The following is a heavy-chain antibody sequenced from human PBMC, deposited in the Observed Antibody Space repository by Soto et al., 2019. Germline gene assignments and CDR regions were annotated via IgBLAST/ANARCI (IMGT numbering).Heavy chain of an antibody. V-gene: IGHV2-5*02. CDR3: AHSPRNVLLWFVVMSYFDY. J-gene: IGHJ4*02. Sequence: QITLKESGPTLVKPTQTLTLTCTFSGFSLSTSGVGVGWIRQPPGKALEWLALIYWDDDKRYSPSLKSRLTINKDTAKNQVVLTMTNMDTVDTATYYCAHSPRNVLLWFVVMSYFDYWGQGTLVTVSS. CDR1: GFSLSTSGVG. D-gene: IGHD3-10*01. CDR2: IYWDDDK.